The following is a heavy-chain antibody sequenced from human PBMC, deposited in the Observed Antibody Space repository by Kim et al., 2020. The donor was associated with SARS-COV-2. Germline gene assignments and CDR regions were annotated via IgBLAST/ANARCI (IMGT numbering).Heavy chain of an antibody. Sequence: GGSLRLSCAASGFTFSSYGMHWVRQAPGKGLEWVAVISYDGSNKYYADSVKGRFTISRDNSKNTLYLQMNSLRAEDTAVYYCAKDLKQWLVNYGMDVWGQGTTVTVSS. CDR1: GFTFSSYG. CDR3: AKDLKQWLVNYGMDV. V-gene: IGHV3-30*18. CDR2: ISYDGSNK. D-gene: IGHD6-19*01. J-gene: IGHJ6*02.